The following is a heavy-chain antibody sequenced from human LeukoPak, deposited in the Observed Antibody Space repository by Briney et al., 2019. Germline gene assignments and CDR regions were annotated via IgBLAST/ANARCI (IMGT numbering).Heavy chain of an antibody. V-gene: IGHV3-74*01. D-gene: IGHD4-11*01. Sequence: PGGSLRLSCAASGFTFSSYWMHWVRQAPGKGLVWVSRINSDGSSTSYADSVKGRFTISRDNSKDTLYLQMNSLRAEDTAVYYCARDPTTVTPLFHFDYWGQGTLVTVSS. J-gene: IGHJ4*02. CDR2: INSDGSST. CDR3: ARDPTTVTPLFHFDY. CDR1: GFTFSSYW.